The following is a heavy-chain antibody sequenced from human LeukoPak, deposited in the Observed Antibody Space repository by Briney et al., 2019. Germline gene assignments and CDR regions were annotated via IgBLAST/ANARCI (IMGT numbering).Heavy chain of an antibody. CDR3: ARGVDSGYPYFEH. Sequence: GASVKVSCKASGYTFTGYYMHWVRQAPGQGLEWMGWINPNSGGTNSAQKFQGRVTMTRDTSISTAYMELSRLRSDDTAMYYCARGVDSGYPYFEHWGQGTLVTVSS. D-gene: IGHD5-12*01. CDR1: GYTFTGYY. CDR2: INPNSGGT. J-gene: IGHJ4*02. V-gene: IGHV1-2*02.